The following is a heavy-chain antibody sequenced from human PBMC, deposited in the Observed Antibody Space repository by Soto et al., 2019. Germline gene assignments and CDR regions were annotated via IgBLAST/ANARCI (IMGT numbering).Heavy chain of an antibody. CDR1: GGSISSYY. J-gene: IGHJ6*02. V-gene: IGHV4-59*01. D-gene: IGHD1-1*01. CDR3: ERDGRENGTKRSYYYGMDV. CDR2: IYYSGST. Sequence: SETLSLTCTVSGGSISSYYWSWIRQPPGKGLEWIGYIYYSGSTNYNPSLKSRVTISVDTSKNQFSLKLSSVTAADTAVYYCERDGRENGTKRSYYYGMDVWGQGTTVTVSS.